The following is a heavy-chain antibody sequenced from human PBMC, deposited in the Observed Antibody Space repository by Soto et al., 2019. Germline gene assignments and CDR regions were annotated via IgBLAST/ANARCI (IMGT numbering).Heavy chain of an antibody. D-gene: IGHD5-12*01. Sequence: PGGSLTLSFAASGFSFSSYWMHWVFEVPGKGLVWVSRIKSDGTRRDYAESVKGRFTISRDNAKNTLYLRMISLRVEDTAVYYCGPSEEMAASILNWGQGSLVTVSS. CDR1: GFSFSSYW. V-gene: IGHV3-74*01. J-gene: IGHJ4*02. CDR3: GPSEEMAASILN. CDR2: IKSDGTRR.